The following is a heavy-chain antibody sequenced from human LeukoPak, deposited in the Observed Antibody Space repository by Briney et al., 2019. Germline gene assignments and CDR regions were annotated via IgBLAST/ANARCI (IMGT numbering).Heavy chain of an antibody. Sequence: GGSLRLSCAASGFTFSSYSMSWVRQAPGKGLEWVSSISASSNFISYADSVKGRFTISRDNAKKSLYLQMNSVRAEDTAVYYCARDPGYSSGWFDYWGQGALVTASS. CDR1: GFTFSSYS. CDR3: ARDPGYSSGWFDY. CDR2: ISASSNFI. J-gene: IGHJ4*02. V-gene: IGHV3-21*01. D-gene: IGHD6-19*01.